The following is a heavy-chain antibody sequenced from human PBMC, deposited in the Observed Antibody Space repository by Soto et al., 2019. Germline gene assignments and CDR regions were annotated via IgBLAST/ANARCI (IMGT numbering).Heavy chain of an antibody. CDR3: ARGAPADLV. CDR1: GYTFTTYH. Sequence: QVQLVQSGAEVKKPGASVKVSCKASGYTFTTYHISWVRQAPGQGLEWMGWISAYNGNTNYAQKLQGGFTMTTDTSTITAYMELRGIRSDDPAVYYGARGAPADLVWGQGALVTVSS. J-gene: IGHJ4*02. CDR2: ISAYNGNT. V-gene: IGHV1-18*01.